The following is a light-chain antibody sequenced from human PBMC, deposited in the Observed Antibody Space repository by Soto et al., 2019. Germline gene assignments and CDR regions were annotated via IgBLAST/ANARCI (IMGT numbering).Light chain of an antibody. V-gene: IGKV1-5*01. CDR3: QHYFGYPYT. CDR2: EAS. CDR1: QSVSGW. Sequence: DIQMTQSPSTLSASVGDTVTLACRAGQSVSGWLAWYQQKPGEAPKLLIYEASTLESGVPSRFSGSGSGTEFTLTISSLQPDDFGTYFCQHYFGYPYTFGQGTRLEIK. J-gene: IGKJ5*01.